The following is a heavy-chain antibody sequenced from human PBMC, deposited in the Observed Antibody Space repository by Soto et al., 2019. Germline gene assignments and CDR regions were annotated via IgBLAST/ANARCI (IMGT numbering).Heavy chain of an antibody. V-gene: IGHV3-30*03. D-gene: IGHD6-19*01. CDR2: LSYEGSEE. CDR1: GFNFGVFG. Sequence: QVRLVESGGGVVQPGRSLRLSCAASGFNFGVFGMHWVRQAPGKGLEWLSVLSYEGSEEYYADSVRGRFTISGDNSKNTLFLQMDRRRVDDTGVYYCALTRRSCLLELAGPGVDYWGQGTLVTVS. CDR3: ALTRRSCLLELAGPGVDY. J-gene: IGHJ4*02.